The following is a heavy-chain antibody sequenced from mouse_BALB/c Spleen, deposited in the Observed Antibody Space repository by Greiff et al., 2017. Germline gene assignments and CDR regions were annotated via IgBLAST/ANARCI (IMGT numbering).Heavy chain of an antibody. CDR1: GFTFSDFY. Sequence: EVQVVESGGGLVQPGGSLRLSCATSGFTFSDFYMEWVRQPPGKRLEWIAASRNKANDYTTEYSASVKGRFIVSRDTSQSILYLQMNALRAEDTAIYHCARASYGYDWYFDVWGAGTTVTVSS. V-gene: IGHV7-1*02. CDR2: SRNKANDYTT. J-gene: IGHJ1*01. D-gene: IGHD2-2*01. CDR3: ARASYGYDWYFDV.